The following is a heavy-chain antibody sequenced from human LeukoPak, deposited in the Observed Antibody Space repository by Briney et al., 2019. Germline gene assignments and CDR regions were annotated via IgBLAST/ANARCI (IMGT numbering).Heavy chain of an antibody. J-gene: IGHJ4*02. Sequence: GGALRLSCAASGFTLSSYSMNWVRQAPGKGLEWVSSISSSSSYIYYADSVKGRFTISRDNAKNSLYLQMNSLRAEDTAVYYCARDPETYYYDSSGYYHDYWGQGTLVTVSS. CDR3: ARDPETYYYDSSGYYHDY. CDR1: GFTLSSYS. D-gene: IGHD3-22*01. V-gene: IGHV3-21*01. CDR2: ISSSSSYI.